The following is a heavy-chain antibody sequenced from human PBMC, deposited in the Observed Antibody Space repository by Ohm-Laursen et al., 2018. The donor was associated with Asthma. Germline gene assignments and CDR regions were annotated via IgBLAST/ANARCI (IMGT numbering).Heavy chain of an antibody. Sequence: SLRLSCAASGFIVSTKFMIWVRQAPGKGLDWVSVIFGNTGTNYADSVKGRFTISRDNSKNTIYLQMNSLRAEDTAVYYCAISLTTPGAFDIWGQGTMITVSS. D-gene: IGHD1/OR15-1a*01. CDR3: AISLTTPGAFDI. CDR2: IFGNTGT. V-gene: IGHV3-53*01. CDR1: GFIVSTKF. J-gene: IGHJ3*02.